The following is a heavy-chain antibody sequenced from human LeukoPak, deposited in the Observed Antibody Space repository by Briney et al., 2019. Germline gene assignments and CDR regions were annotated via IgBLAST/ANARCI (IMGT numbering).Heavy chain of an antibody. J-gene: IGHJ1*01. Sequence: SETLSLTCAVYGGSFSGYYWSWIRQPPGKGLEWIGEINHSGSTNYNPSLKSRVTISVDTSKNQFSLKLSSVTAADTAVYYCARALDDYYDSSGYSWGQGTLVTVSS. V-gene: IGHV4-34*01. D-gene: IGHD3-22*01. CDR3: ARALDDYYDSSGYS. CDR2: INHSGST. CDR1: GGSFSGYY.